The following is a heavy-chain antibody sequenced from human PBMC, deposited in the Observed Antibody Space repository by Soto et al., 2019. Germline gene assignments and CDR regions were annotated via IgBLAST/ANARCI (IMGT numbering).Heavy chain of an antibody. CDR2: IDPSDSYT. V-gene: IGHV5-10-1*01. J-gene: IGHJ6*02. CDR1: GYSFTSYW. Sequence: PGESLKISCKGAGYSFTSYWISWVRQMPGKGLEWMGRIDPSDSYTNYSPSFQGHVTISADKSISTAYLQWSSLKASDTAMYYCASSPRGYCSSTSCRELGNYYGMDVWGQGT. D-gene: IGHD2-2*01. CDR3: ASSPRGYCSSTSCRELGNYYGMDV.